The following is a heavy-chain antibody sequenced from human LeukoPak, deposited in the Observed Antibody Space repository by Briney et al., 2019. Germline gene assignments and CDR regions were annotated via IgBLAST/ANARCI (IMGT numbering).Heavy chain of an antibody. CDR2: INPSGGST. CDR1: GYTFTSYF. J-gene: IGHJ4*02. D-gene: IGHD3-10*01. V-gene: IGHV1-46*01. Sequence: GASVKVSCKASGYTFTSYFMHWVRQAPGQGLEWMRIINPSGGSTTYAQKFQGRVTMTRDTSTSTVYMELSSLRSEDTAVYYCARDLYGSGSYFLYWGQGTLVTVSS. CDR3: ARDLYGSGSYFLY.